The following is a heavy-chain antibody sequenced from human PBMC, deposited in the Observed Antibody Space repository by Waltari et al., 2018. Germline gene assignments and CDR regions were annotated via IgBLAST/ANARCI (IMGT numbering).Heavy chain of an antibody. CDR1: GFTVSSNY. J-gene: IGHJ3*02. D-gene: IGHD3-22*01. CDR3: ARDDSSGYFAFDI. Sequence: EVQLVDSGGGLIQPGGSLSLSCAASGFTVSSNYMSWVRQAPGKGLEGVSGSYSGGSTYDADSVKGRFTISRDNSKNTLYLQMNSLRAEDTAVYYCARDDSSGYFAFDIWGQGTMVIVSS. V-gene: IGHV3-53*01. CDR2: SYSGGST.